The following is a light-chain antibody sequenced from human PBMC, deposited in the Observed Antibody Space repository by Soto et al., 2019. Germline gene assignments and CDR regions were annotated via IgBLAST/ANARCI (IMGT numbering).Light chain of an antibody. CDR1: QSVTGSY. CDR2: GAS. J-gene: IGKJ3*01. Sequence: EIVLTQSPGTLSLSPGERATLSCRASQSVTGSYLAWYQQKPGQAPRLLIYGASSRASGIPDRFSGSGSGTDFTLTISRLESEDFAVYYCQQYGSSPPVTFGPGTKVDMK. CDR3: QQYGSSPPVT. V-gene: IGKV3-20*01.